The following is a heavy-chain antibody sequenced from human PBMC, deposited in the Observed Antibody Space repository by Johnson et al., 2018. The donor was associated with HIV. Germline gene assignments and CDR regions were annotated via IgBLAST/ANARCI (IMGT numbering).Heavy chain of an antibody. CDR2: INWNGGST. CDR3: AKDQWSSSWTNDAFDF. D-gene: IGHD6-13*01. J-gene: IGHJ3*01. CDR1: GFTFDDYG. V-gene: IGHV3-20*04. Sequence: VQLVESGGGLVQPGRSLRLSCAVSGFTFDDYGMSWVRQAPGKGLEWVSGINWNGGSTGYADSVKGRFTISRDNSKNTLYLQMNSLRAEDTAVYYCAKDQWSSSWTNDAFDFWGQGTMVTVSS.